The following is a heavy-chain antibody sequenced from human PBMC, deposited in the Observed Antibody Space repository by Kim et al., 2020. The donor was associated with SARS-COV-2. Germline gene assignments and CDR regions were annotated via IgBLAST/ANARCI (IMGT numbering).Heavy chain of an antibody. CDR1: GFTFGDFW. J-gene: IGHJ4*02. CDR2: IKPDGSEN. D-gene: IGHD1-1*01. V-gene: IGHV3-7*01. CDR3: ARGGSWTFDF. Sequence: GGSLRLSCAASGFTFGDFWMNWVRRAPGKELEFVASIKPDGSENFYADSVKGRFTIARDNGKNSLNLQMNSLRADDTAVYHCARGGSWTFDFWGRGTLAT.